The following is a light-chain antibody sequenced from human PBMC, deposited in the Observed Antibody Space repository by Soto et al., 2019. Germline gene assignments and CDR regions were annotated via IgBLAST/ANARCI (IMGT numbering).Light chain of an antibody. CDR1: QSVSSS. V-gene: IGKV3-15*01. CDR2: DAS. CDR3: QQYNNWPPLT. J-gene: IGKJ4*01. Sequence: EIVMTQSPATLSVSPGDRATLSYRASQSVSSSLAWYQQIPGQAPRLLIYDASTRATGIPARFGGSGSGTEFTLTISSLQSEEFAVYYCQQYNNWPPLTFGEGTKVELK.